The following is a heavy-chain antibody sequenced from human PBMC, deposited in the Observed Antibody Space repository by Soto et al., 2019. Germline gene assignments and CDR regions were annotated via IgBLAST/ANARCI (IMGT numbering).Heavy chain of an antibody. CDR3: VKGGWLDF. V-gene: IGHV3-23*01. CDR2: ISDDSSRT. Sequence: EVQLLESGGGLVQPGESLRLSCAASGFSFSTFEMSWVRQAPGRGLEWVSFISDDSSRTYYADAVKGWFTISRDNSKHTLYLQMNSLTAEDTAVYACVKGGWLDFWGQGALVTVSS. CDR1: GFSFSTFE. J-gene: IGHJ5*01. D-gene: IGHD3-16*01.